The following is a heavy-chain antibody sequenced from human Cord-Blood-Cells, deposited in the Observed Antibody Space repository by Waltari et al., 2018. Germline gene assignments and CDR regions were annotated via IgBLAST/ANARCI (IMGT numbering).Heavy chain of an antibody. Sequence: EVQLLESGGGLVQPGGSLRLSCAASGFTFSSYAMSWVRQAPGKGLEWVSAISGSGGSTYYADSVKGRFTISRDNSKNTLYLQMNSLRAEDTAVYYCAKKLSDFWSGYWYFDLWGRGTLVTVSS. CDR1: GFTFSSYA. D-gene: IGHD3-3*01. J-gene: IGHJ2*01. CDR3: AKKLSDFWSGYWYFDL. CDR2: ISGSGGST. V-gene: IGHV3-23*01.